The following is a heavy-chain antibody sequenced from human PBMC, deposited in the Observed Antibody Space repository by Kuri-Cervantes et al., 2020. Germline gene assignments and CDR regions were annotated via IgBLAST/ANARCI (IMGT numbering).Heavy chain of an antibody. CDR2: IIPIFGTA. J-gene: IGHJ4*02. V-gene: IGHV1-69*06. CDR1: GGTFSSYA. CDR3: ARVLVAINNNYFDY. Sequence: SVKVSCKASGGTFSSYAISWVRQAPGQGLEWMGGIIPIFGTANYAQKFQGRVTITADKSTSTAYMELSSLRSEDTAVYYCARVLVAINNNYFDYWGQGTLVTVSS. D-gene: IGHD5-12*01.